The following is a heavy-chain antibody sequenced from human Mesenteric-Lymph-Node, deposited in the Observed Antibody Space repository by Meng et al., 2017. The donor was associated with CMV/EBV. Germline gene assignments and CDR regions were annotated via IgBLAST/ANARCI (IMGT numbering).Heavy chain of an antibody. CDR3: ARGGDIVVVPAAGEAHGAFDI. CDR2: INPSGGST. Sequence: ASVKVSCKASGYTFTSYYMHWVRQAPGQGLEWMGIINPSGGSTSYAQKFQGRVTMTRDTSTSTVYMELSSLRSEDTAVYYCARGGDIVVVPAAGEAHGAFDIWGQGTMVTVSS. J-gene: IGHJ3*02. CDR1: GYTFTSYY. D-gene: IGHD2-2*01. V-gene: IGHV1-46*01.